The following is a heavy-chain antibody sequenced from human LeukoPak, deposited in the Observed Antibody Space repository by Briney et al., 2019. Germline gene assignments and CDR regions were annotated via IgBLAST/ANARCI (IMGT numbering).Heavy chain of an antibody. CDR2: IIPIFGTA. V-gene: IGHV1-69*05. CDR1: GGTFSSYA. CDR3: AGSLNNWNFRYYFDY. J-gene: IGHJ4*02. Sequence: SVKVSCKASGGTFSSYAISWVRQAPGQGLEWMGRIIPIFGTANYAQKFQGRVTITTDESTSTAYMELSSLRSEDTAVYYCAGSLNNWNFRYYFDYWGQGTLVTVSS. D-gene: IGHD1-7*01.